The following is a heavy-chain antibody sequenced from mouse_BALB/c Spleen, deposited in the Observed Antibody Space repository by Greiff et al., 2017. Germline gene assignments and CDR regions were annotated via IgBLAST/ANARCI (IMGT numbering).Heavy chain of an antibody. CDR2: IYPGGGYT. CDR3: ARHYRYDVYWYFDV. J-gene: IGHJ1*01. Sequence: QVHVKQSGAELVRPGTSVKISCKASGYTFTNYWLGWVKQRPGHGLEWIGDIYPGGGYTNYNEKFKGKATLTADTSSSTAYMQLSSLTSEDSAVYFCARHYRYDVYWYFDVWGAGTTVTVS. CDR1: GYTFTNYW. V-gene: IGHV1-63*02. D-gene: IGHD2-14*01.